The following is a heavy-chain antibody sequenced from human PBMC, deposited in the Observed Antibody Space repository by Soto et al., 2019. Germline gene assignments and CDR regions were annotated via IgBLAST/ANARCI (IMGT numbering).Heavy chain of an antibody. J-gene: IGHJ5*02. CDR3: VRRHVSATGIDWFDP. CDR1: GYTFTSYG. CDR2: INAANGDT. Sequence: ASVKVSCKTSGYTFTSYGIHWVRQAPGQRLEWMGWINAANGDTKYSPKFQGRVTITRDTSASTAYMELSSLRSEDTAVYYCVRRHVSATGIDWFDPWGQGTLVTVSS. D-gene: IGHD6-13*01. V-gene: IGHV1-3*01.